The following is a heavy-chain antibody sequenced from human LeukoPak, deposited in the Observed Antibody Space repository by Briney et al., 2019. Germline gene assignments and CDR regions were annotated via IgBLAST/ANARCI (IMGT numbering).Heavy chain of an antibody. CDR2: ICYDGSNK. J-gene: IGHJ4*02. CDR1: GFTFSSYG. Sequence: GGSLRLSCAASGFTFSSYGMHWVRQAPGKGREGGAVICYDGSNKYYADSVKGRFTIYRDNSKNTLYLQMNSLRAEDTAVYYCARENYYDSSGYYTALDYWGQGTLVTVSS. CDR3: ARENYYDSSGYYTALDY. V-gene: IGHV3-33*01. D-gene: IGHD3-22*01.